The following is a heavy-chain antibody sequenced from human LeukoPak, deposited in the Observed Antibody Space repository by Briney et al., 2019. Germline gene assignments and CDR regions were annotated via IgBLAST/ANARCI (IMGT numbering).Heavy chain of an antibody. CDR2: ISSSGSTI. Sequence: GGPLRLSCAASGFTFSDYYMGWIRQAPGKGLEWVSYISSSGSTIYYADSVKGRFTISRDNAKNSLYLQMNSLRAEDTAVYYCARDIGDSYGPAFDYWGQGTLVTVSS. J-gene: IGHJ4*02. CDR3: ARDIGDSYGPAFDY. D-gene: IGHD5-18*01. CDR1: GFTFSDYY. V-gene: IGHV3-11*01.